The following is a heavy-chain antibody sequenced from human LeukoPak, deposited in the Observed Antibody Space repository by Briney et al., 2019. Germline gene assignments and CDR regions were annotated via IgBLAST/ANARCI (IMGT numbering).Heavy chain of an antibody. CDR1: GYTFSDYY. D-gene: IGHD3-10*01. CDR3: ARGPYGTGSHFDF. V-gene: IGHV1-2*02. J-gene: IGHJ4*02. Sequence: ASVKVSRKASGYTFSDYYIHWVRQAPGQGLEWMGWINPNSGGTNYAQKFQGRVTMTRDTSITTAYMELSSLRSEDTAVYYCARGPYGTGSHFDFWGQGTLVTVSS. CDR2: INPNSGGT.